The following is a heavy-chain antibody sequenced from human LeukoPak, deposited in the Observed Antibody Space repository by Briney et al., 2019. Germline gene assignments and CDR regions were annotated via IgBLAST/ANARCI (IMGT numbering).Heavy chain of an antibody. CDR2: ISSSSSTI. J-gene: IGHJ4*02. V-gene: IGHV3-48*04. CDR1: GFTFSGYS. D-gene: IGHD1-26*01. Sequence: GGSLRLSCAASGFTFSGYSMNWVRQAPGKGLEWVSYISSSSSTIYYADSVKGRFTISRDNAKNSLYLQMNSLRAEDTAVYYCARDLGTPYSGSYNYWGQGTLVTVSS. CDR3: ARDLGTPYSGSYNY.